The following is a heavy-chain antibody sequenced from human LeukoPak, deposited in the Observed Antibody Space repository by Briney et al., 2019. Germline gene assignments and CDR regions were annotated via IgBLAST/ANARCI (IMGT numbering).Heavy chain of an antibody. Sequence: SETLSLTCAVYGGSFSGYYWSWIRRPPGKGMEWIGEINHSGSTNYNPSLKSRVTISVDTSKNQFSLKLSSVTAADTAVYYCARALGEPEGYWGQGTLVTVSS. CDR1: GGSFSGYY. D-gene: IGHD1-26*01. V-gene: IGHV4-34*01. J-gene: IGHJ4*02. CDR2: INHSGST. CDR3: ARALGEPEGY.